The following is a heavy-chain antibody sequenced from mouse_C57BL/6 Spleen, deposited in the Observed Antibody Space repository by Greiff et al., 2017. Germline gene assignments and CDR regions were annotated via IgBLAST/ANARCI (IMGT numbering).Heavy chain of an antibody. V-gene: IGHV1-18*01. D-gene: IGHD3-2*02. CDR1: GYTFTDYN. CDR3: ARERIDSSGYYFDY. CDR2: INPNNGGT. J-gene: IGHJ2*01. Sequence: VQLKESGPELVKPGASVKIPCKASGYTFTDYNMDWVKQSHGKSLEWIGDINPNNGGTIYNQKFKGKATLTVDKSSSTAYMELRSLTSEDTAVYYCARERIDSSGYYFDYWGQGTTLTVSS.